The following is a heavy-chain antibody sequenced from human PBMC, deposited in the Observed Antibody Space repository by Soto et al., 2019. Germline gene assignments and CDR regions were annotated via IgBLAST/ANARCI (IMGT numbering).Heavy chain of an antibody. CDR2: ISGSGGST. CDR1: GFTFCSYS. V-gene: IGHV3-23*01. CDR3: AKDLSGYDILTGPFDY. J-gene: IGHJ4*02. D-gene: IGHD3-9*01. Sequence: GGALRLSCAASGFTFCSYSLSWGRPAPGEGLEWVPAISGSGGSTYYADSVKGRFTISRDNSKNTLYLQMNSLRAEDTAVYYCAKDLSGYDILTGPFDYWGQGTLVTVSS.